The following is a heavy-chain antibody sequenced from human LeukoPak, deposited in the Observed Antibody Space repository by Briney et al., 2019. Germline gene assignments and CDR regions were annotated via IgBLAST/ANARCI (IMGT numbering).Heavy chain of an antibody. J-gene: IGHJ4*02. Sequence: PSETLSLTCAVYGGSFSGYYWSWIRQPPGKGLEWIGEINHSGSTNYNPSLKSRVTISVDTSKKQFSQKLNSVTAADTAVYYCARAPSEGWSYYFDYWGQGTLVTVPS. CDR2: INHSGST. CDR1: GGSFSGYY. V-gene: IGHV4-34*01. CDR3: ARAPSEGWSYYFDY. D-gene: IGHD2-8*01.